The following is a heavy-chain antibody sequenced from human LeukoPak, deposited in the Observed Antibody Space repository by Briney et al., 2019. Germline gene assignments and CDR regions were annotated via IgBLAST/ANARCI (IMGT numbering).Heavy chain of an antibody. CDR3: ARRSEYSYFDY. Sequence: GGSLRLSCVASGFSFSGYSMNWVRQAPGKGLEWVSYIGSTSTTINYADSVKGRFIISRDNAKNSLYLQMNSLRAEDTAVYYCARRSEYSYFDYWGQGALVTVSS. D-gene: IGHD4-11*01. V-gene: IGHV3-48*04. J-gene: IGHJ4*02. CDR2: IGSTSTTI. CDR1: GFSFSGYS.